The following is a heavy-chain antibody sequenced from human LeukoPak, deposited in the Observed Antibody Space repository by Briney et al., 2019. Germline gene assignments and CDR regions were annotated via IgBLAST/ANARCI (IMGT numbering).Heavy chain of an antibody. CDR1: GYTFTGYY. CDR2: INPSSGGA. CDR3: ARYYYDSSGYWSDY. V-gene: IGHV1-2*02. D-gene: IGHD3-22*01. J-gene: IGHJ4*02. Sequence: ASVKVSCKASGYTFTGYYIHWVRQAPGQGLEWMGWINPSSGGAKYAQNFQGRVIMTTDTSVSTAYMELSSLRSEDTAVYYCARYYYDSSGYWSDYWGQGTLVTVSS.